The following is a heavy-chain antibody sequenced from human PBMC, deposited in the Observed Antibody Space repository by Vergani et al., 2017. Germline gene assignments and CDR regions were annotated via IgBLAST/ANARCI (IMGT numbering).Heavy chain of an antibody. CDR1: GFSLTTTGMS. D-gene: IGHD5-12*01. V-gene: IGHV2-70*01. CDR3: ARTGSGFDQHGFEY. J-gene: IGHJ4*02. CDR2: IDADDDK. Sequence: QVTLRESGPALVKPTQTLTLTCTFSGFSLTTTGMSVSWIRQPPGKALEWLALIDADDDKYYSTSLKTRLTISKDTSKNQVVLTMTNMDPEDTATYYCARTGSGFDQHGFEYWGQGALVTVSS.